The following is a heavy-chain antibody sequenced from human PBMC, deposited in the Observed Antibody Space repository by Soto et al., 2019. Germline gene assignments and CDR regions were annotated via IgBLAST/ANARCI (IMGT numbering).Heavy chain of an antibody. J-gene: IGHJ6*02. Sequence: GGSLRLSCSASGFTFSSYGMHWVRQAPGKGLEWVAVIWYDGSNKYYADSVKGRFTISRDNSKNTLYLQMNSLRAEDTAVYYCAREDIVVVVAATPYYYGMDVWGQGTTVTVSS. V-gene: IGHV3-33*01. D-gene: IGHD2-15*01. CDR2: IWYDGSNK. CDR1: GFTFSSYG. CDR3: AREDIVVVVAATPYYYGMDV.